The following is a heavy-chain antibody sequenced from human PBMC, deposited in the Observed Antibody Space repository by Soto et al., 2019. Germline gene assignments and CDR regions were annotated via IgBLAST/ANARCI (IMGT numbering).Heavy chain of an antibody. Sequence: GGSLRLSCTASGFTFGDYAMSWVRQAPGKGLEWVGFIRSKAYGGTTEYAASVKGRFTISRDDSKSIAYLQMNSLKTEDTAVYYCTRERGVVVHEHKNVYYFDYWCQGTLVTVSS. CDR1: GFTFGDYA. J-gene: IGHJ4*02. CDR3: TRERGVVVHEHKNVYYFDY. D-gene: IGHD2-15*01. V-gene: IGHV3-49*04. CDR2: IRSKAYGGTT.